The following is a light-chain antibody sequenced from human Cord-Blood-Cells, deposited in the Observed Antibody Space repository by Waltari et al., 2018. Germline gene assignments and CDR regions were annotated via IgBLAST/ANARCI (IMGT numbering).Light chain of an antibody. CDR2: DDS. J-gene: IGLJ3*02. Sequence: SYVLTQPPSVSVAPGKTARITCGGNNIGSKSVHWYQQKPGQAPVLVVYDDSERPSGIPERFSGSNSGNTATRTISRVEAGDEADYYCQVWDSSSDHWVFGGGTKLTVL. V-gene: IGLV3-21*03. CDR3: QVWDSSSDHWV. CDR1: NIGSKS.